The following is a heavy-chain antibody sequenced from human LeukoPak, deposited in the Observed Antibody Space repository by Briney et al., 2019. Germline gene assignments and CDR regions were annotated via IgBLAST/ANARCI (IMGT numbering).Heavy chain of an antibody. D-gene: IGHD6-13*01. Sequence: PSETLSPTCTVSGGSISSYYWSWIRQPPGMGLEWIGYIYYSGSTNYNPSLKSRVTISVDTSKNQFSLKLSSVTAADTAVYYCARETTAYSSSWYIDYWGQGTLVTVSS. CDR1: GGSISSYY. J-gene: IGHJ4*02. CDR3: ARETTAYSSSWYIDY. CDR2: IYYSGST. V-gene: IGHV4-59*01.